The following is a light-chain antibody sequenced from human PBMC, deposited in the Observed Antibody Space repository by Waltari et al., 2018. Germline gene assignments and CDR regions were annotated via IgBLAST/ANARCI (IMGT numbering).Light chain of an antibody. J-gene: IGKJ1*01. Sequence: DIVMTQSPDSLAVYLGERPTINCKSSQSVLYSSNNKNYLACYQQKPGQPPKLLIYWASTRESGVPDRFSGSGSGTDFTLTISSLQAEDVAVYYCQQYYSTPWTFGQGTKVEIK. CDR2: WAS. CDR1: QSVLYSSNNKNY. CDR3: QQYYSTPWT. V-gene: IGKV4-1*01.